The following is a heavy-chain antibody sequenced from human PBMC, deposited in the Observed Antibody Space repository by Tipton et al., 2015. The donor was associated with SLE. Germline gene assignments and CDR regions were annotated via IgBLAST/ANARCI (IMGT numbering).Heavy chain of an antibody. J-gene: IGHJ4*02. D-gene: IGHD3-10*01. CDR1: GGSFSGYY. V-gene: IGHV4-34*01. CDR3: ARGRYSGSGTYPSDYYFDY. Sequence: TLSLTCAVSGGSFSGYYWSWIRQPPGKGLEWIGEINHSGSTNYNPSLKSRFTISVDTSKNQFSLKLNSVTAADTAVYYCARGRYSGSGTYPSDYYFDYWGQGTLVTVSA. CDR2: INHSGST.